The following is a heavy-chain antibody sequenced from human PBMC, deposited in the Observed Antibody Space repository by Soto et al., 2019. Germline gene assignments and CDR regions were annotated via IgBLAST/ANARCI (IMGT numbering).Heavy chain of an antibody. Sequence: EVQLVESGGGLVKPGGSLRLSCAASGFTFSSAWMSWVRQTPGKGLEWVGRIKSLSDGGTTDYAAPVIGRFTISRDDSNNTLTLQMNSLKNEDTAVYYCATDLYCNSTSGYFGFCWGQGTLGTVSS. CDR1: GFTFSSAW. CDR3: ATDLYCNSTSGYFGFC. J-gene: IGHJ4*02. CDR2: IKSLSDGGTT. V-gene: IGHV3-15*01. D-gene: IGHD2-2*01.